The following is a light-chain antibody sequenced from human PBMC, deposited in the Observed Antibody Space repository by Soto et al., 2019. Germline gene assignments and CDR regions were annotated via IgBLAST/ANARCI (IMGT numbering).Light chain of an antibody. CDR3: QQYGGSPRT. J-gene: IGKJ1*01. V-gene: IGKV3-11*01. CDR2: DAS. CDR1: QSVSSY. Sequence: EIVLTQSPATLSLSPGERATLSCRASQSVSSYLAWYQQKPGQAPRLLIYDASNTATGIPARFSGSGSGTDFTLTISRLEPEDFAVYYCQQYGGSPRTFGQGTKVDIK.